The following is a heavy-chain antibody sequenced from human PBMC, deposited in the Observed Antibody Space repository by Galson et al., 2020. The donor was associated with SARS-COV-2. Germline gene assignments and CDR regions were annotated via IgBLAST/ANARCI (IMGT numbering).Heavy chain of an antibody. CDR3: ARDIHSSGWYSPFDY. CDR2: IKQDGSEK. V-gene: IGHV3-7*01. Sequence: GGSLRLSCAASGFTFSSYWMSWVRQAPGKGLEWVANIKQDGSEKYYVDSVKGRFTISRDNAKNSLYLQMNSLRAEDTAVYYCARDIHSSGWYSPFDYWGQGTLVTVSS. J-gene: IGHJ4*02. CDR1: GFTFSSYW. D-gene: IGHD6-19*01.